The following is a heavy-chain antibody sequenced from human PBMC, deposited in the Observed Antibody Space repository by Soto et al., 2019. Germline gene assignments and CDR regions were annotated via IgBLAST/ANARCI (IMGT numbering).Heavy chain of an antibody. CDR3: ARGRIAVAGWASYFDY. D-gene: IGHD6-19*01. Sequence: QVQLVESGGGVVQPGRSLRLSCAASGFTFSSYGMHWVRQAPGKGLEWVAVIWYDGSNKYYADSVKGRFTISRDNSKNTLYLQMNSLRAEDTAVYYWARGRIAVAGWASYFDYWGQGTLVTVSS. J-gene: IGHJ4*02. V-gene: IGHV3-33*01. CDR1: GFTFSSYG. CDR2: IWYDGSNK.